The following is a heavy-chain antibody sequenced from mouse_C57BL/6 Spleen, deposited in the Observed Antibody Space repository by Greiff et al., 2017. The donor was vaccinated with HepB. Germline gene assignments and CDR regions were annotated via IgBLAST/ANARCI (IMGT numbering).Heavy chain of an antibody. CDR2: IYPRSGNT. V-gene: IGHV1-81*01. D-gene: IGHD1-1*01. CDR1: GYTFTSYG. CDR3: AYYGSSGAMDY. J-gene: IGHJ4*01. Sequence: VQLQQSGAELARPGASVKLSCKASGYTFTSYGISWVKQRTGQGLEWIGEIYPRSGNTYYNEKFKGKATLTADKSSSTAYMELRSLTSEDSSVYFCAYYGSSGAMDYWGQGTSVTVSS.